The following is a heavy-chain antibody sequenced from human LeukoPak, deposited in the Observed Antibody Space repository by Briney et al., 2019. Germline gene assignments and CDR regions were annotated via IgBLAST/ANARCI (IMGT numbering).Heavy chain of an antibody. Sequence: SETLSLTCVVSGGSIRTSSYYWAWIRQPPGKGLEWIVSMYYSGSIYYNSSLKSRITVSADTSKNQLSLKLSSVTAADTAVYYCARLVDDSSSWYFDYWGQGTLVAVSS. D-gene: IGHD6-13*01. CDR1: GGSIRTSSYY. V-gene: IGHV4-39*01. CDR3: ARLVDDSSSWYFDY. J-gene: IGHJ4*02. CDR2: MYYSGSI.